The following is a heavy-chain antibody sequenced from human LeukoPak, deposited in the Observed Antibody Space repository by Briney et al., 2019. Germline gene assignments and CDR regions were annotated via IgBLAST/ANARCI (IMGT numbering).Heavy chain of an antibody. CDR1: GFTVSTNY. CDR2: IYSGGTT. D-gene: IGHD1-26*01. J-gene: IGHJ4*02. Sequence: PGGSLRFSCAASGFTVSTNYMSWVRQAPGRGLEWVSAIYSGGTTYYADSVKGRFTISRDNSKNTLYLQMNSLRAEDTAVYYCARDDIVGGNRGHYFDCWGQGALVTVSS. CDR3: ARDDIVGGNRGHYFDC. V-gene: IGHV3-66*01.